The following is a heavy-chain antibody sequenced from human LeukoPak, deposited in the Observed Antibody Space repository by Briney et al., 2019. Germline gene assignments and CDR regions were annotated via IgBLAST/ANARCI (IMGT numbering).Heavy chain of an antibody. D-gene: IGHD1-26*01. V-gene: IGHV4-59*11. Sequence: SETLSLTCTVSGGSISSHYWSWIRQPPGKGLEWIGYIYYSGSTNYNPSLKSRVTISVDTSKNQFSLKLSSVTAADTAVYYCARVSGSGRYDWFDPWGQGTLVTVSS. CDR1: GGSISSHY. CDR3: ARVSGSGRYDWFDP. CDR2: IYYSGST. J-gene: IGHJ5*02.